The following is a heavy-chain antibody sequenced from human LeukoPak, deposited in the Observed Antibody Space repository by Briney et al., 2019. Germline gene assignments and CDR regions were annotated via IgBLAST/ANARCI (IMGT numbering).Heavy chain of an antibody. CDR3: ASHSSGWSFDY. CDR1: GGSISSSSYY. J-gene: IGHJ4*02. Sequence: SETLSLTCTVSGGSISSSSYYWGWIRQPPGKGLEWIGSIYYSGSTYYNPSLKSRVTISVDTSKNQFSLKLSSVTAADTAVYYCASHSSGWSFDYWGQGTLVTVSS. CDR2: IYYSGST. D-gene: IGHD6-19*01. V-gene: IGHV4-39*07.